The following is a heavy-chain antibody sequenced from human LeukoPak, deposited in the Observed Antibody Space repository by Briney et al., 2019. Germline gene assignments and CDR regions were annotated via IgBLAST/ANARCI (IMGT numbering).Heavy chain of an antibody. J-gene: IGHJ4*02. CDR2: ISSDGSRV. Sequence: QTGGSLRLSCAASGFTFSDYWMHWVRQAPGKGLVWVSRISSDGSRVTYADSVKGRFTISRDNAKNSLYLQMNSLRAEDTAVYYCARDSYGGGSYYVDWGQGTLVTVSS. V-gene: IGHV3-74*01. CDR3: ARDSYGGGSYYVD. D-gene: IGHD1-26*01. CDR1: GFTFSDYW.